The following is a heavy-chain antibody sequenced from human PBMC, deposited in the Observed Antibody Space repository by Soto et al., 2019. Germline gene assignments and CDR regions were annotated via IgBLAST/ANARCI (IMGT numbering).Heavy chain of an antibody. V-gene: IGHV3-21*01. CDR1: GFTFSSYS. Sequence: EVQLVESGGGLVKPGGSLRLSCVASGFTFSSYSMLWVRQAPGEGLEWVSSLSSSSNYIHYADSVKGRFTVSRDNAKNSLYLHMLSLRAADTAVYYCARGTQTTILLRPGVGYWGQGTLVIVSS. CDR2: LSSSSNYI. D-gene: IGHD2-21*01. J-gene: IGHJ4*02. CDR3: ARGTQTTILLRPGVGY.